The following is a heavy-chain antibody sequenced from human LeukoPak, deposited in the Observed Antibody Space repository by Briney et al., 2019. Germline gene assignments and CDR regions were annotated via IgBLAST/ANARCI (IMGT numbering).Heavy chain of an antibody. CDR2: IKENSVGGTT. V-gene: IGHV3-15*01. CDR1: GFMFSKAW. CDR3: TAGLGRTNDDC. D-gene: IGHD2-8*01. Sequence: GGSLSLSRVASGFMFSKAWMSWVRQAPGKGLEWVGRIKENSVGGTTDYAAPVKGRFSISRDDSKNTVYLEMNSLKTEDTAIYYCTAGLGRTNDDCWGQGTLVTVSS. J-gene: IGHJ4*02.